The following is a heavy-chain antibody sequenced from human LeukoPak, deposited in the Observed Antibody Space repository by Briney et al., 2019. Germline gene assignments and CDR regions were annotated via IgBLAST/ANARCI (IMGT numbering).Heavy chain of an antibody. CDR3: ARVHHPKDTAMVYSWFDP. CDR2: IIPIFGTA. D-gene: IGHD5-18*01. CDR1: GGTFSSYA. V-gene: IGHV1-69*13. J-gene: IGHJ5*02. Sequence: SVTVSCKASGGTFSSYAISWVRQAPGQGLEWMGGIIPIFGTANYAQKFQGRVTITADESTSTAYMELSSLRSEDTAVYYCARVHHPKDTAMVYSWFDPWGQGTLVTVSS.